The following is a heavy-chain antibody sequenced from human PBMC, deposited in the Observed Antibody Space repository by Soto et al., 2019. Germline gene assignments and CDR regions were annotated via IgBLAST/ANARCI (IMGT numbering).Heavy chain of an antibody. J-gene: IGHJ4*02. Sequence: QVQLVQSGAEVKKPGSSVKVSCKASGGTFSSYTISWVRQAPGQGLEWMGRIIPILGIANYAQKFQGRVTITADKSTSTAYMELSSLRAEDMAVYYCAREEAGKRQVAGTLDYWGQGTLVPVSS. D-gene: IGHD6-19*01. CDR3: AREEAGKRQVAGTLDY. CDR2: IIPILGIA. V-gene: IGHV1-69*08. CDR1: GGTFSSYT.